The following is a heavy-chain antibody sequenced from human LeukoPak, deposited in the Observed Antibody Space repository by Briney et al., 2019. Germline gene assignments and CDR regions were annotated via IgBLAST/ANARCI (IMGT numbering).Heavy chain of an antibody. V-gene: IGHV1-69*13. D-gene: IGHD2-2*01. Sequence: ASVKVSCKASGGTFISYAISWVRQAPGQGLEWMGGIIPIFGTANYAQKFQGRVTITADESTSTAYMELSSLRSEDTAVYYCARDRGDGVVPAAMLFYYYGMDVWGKGTTVTVSS. CDR1: GGTFISYA. J-gene: IGHJ6*04. CDR3: ARDRGDGVVPAAMLFYYYGMDV. CDR2: IIPIFGTA.